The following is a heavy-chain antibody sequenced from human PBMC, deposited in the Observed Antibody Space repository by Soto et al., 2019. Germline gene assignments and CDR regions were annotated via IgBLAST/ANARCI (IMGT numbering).Heavy chain of an antibody. D-gene: IGHD4-4*01. Sequence: SETLSLTCAVYGGSFSGYHWSWIRQPPGKGLEWIGEINHSGSTNYNPSLKSRVTISVDTSKNQFSLKLSSVTAADTAVYYCARVHSNFYYYYGMDVWGQGTTVTVSS. CDR1: GGSFSGYH. J-gene: IGHJ6*02. CDR2: INHSGST. CDR3: ARVHSNFYYYYGMDV. V-gene: IGHV4-34*01.